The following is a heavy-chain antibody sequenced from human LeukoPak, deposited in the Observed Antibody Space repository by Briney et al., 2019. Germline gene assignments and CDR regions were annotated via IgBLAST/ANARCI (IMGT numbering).Heavy chain of an antibody. J-gene: IGHJ4*02. CDR3: AKDRDIVVVPAAIHLSRGVYFDY. D-gene: IGHD2-2*02. Sequence: PGGSLRLSCAASGITFSSYGMHWVRQAPGKGLEWVAVISYDGSNKYYADSVKGRFTISRDNSKNTLYLQMNSLRAEDTAVYYCAKDRDIVVVPAAIHLSRGVYFDYWGQGTLVTVSS. CDR1: GITFSSYG. V-gene: IGHV3-30*18. CDR2: ISYDGSNK.